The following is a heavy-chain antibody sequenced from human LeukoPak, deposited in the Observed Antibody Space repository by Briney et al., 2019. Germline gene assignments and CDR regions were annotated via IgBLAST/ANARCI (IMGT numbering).Heavy chain of an antibody. CDR1: GGSISSSSYY. V-gene: IGHV4-39*07. CDR3: ARLSLKVLEWSPTKGKETHYFDY. D-gene: IGHD3-3*01. Sequence: SETLSLTCTVSGGSISSSSYYWGWIRQPPGEGLEWIGSIYYSGSTYYNPSLKSRVTISVDTSKNQFSLKLSSVTAADTAVYYCARLSLKVLEWSPTKGKETHYFDYWGQGTLVTVSS. J-gene: IGHJ4*02. CDR2: IYYSGST.